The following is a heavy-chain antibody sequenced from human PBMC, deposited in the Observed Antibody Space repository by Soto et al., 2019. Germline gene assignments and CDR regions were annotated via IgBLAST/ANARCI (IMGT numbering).Heavy chain of an antibody. CDR1: AGSLSRYE. D-gene: IGHD3-10*01. Sequence: SQNWRLRWSVSAGSLSRYERLWFRQPLGKGMEWIGYIYYSGSTNYNPSLKSRVTISVDSSKNQFSLKLISVTAAETAVYYCACSPLVYYFVSCSCCDYHYDGLAVPGRRTTVIVS. V-gene: IGHV4-59*08. CDR2: IYYSGST. CDR3: ACSPLVYYFVSCSCCDYHYDGLAV. J-gene: IGHJ6*02.